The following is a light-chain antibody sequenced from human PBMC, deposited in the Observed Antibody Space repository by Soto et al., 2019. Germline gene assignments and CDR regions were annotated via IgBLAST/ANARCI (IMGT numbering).Light chain of an antibody. Sequence: QSALTQPRSVSGSPGQSVTISCTGTSSDVGGYNYVSWYQQHPGKAPKLMIYDVSKRPSGVPDRFSGSKSGNTASLTISGLQAEDEADYYCSSYAGSNRVFGTGTKLTVL. V-gene: IGLV2-11*01. CDR2: DVS. CDR3: SSYAGSNRV. J-gene: IGLJ1*01. CDR1: SSDVGGYNY.